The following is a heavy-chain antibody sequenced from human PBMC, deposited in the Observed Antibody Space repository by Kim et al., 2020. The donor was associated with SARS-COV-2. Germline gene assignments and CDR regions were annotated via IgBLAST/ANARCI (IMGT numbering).Heavy chain of an antibody. V-gene: IGHV3-7*01. Sequence: SEKFYVDSVKGRLTISRDNAKNSLCLQMNSLRAEDTAVYYCGRGRSGIYDYWGQGTLVTVSS. CDR2: SEK. CDR3: GRGRSGIYDY. D-gene: IGHD1-26*01. J-gene: IGHJ4*02.